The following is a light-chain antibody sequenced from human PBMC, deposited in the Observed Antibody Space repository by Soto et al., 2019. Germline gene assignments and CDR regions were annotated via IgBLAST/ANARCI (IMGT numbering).Light chain of an antibody. CDR3: QQYSKWPLT. J-gene: IGKJ4*01. CDR2: SAS. CDR1: QSVSSY. V-gene: IGKV3-15*01. Sequence: EIVMTQSPATLSVSPGERATLSCRASQSVSSYLAWYQQKPGQAPRLLIYSASTRATGIPARFSGSGPGTEFILTISSLQSEDFAVYYCQQYSKWPLTFGGGTKVDIK.